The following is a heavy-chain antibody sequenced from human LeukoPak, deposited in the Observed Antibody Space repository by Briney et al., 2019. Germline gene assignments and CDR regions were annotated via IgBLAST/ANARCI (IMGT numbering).Heavy chain of an antibody. CDR1: GGSISSYY. V-gene: IGHV4-59*01. CDR3: AGDSRTTTAFDI. Sequence: SETLSLTCTVSGGSISSYYWSWIRQPPGKGLEWIGYVYYSGSTNYSPSLKSRVTISVDTSKNQFSLKLSSVTAADTAVYHCAGDSRTTTAFDIWGQGTMVTVSS. CDR2: VYYSGST. D-gene: IGHD1-1*01. J-gene: IGHJ3*02.